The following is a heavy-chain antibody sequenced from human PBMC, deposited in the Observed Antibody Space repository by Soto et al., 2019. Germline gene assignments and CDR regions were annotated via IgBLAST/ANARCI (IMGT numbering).Heavy chain of an antibody. CDR3: AIRGYSYGYSFSY. V-gene: IGHV5-51*01. CDR2: IFPVDSDT. CDR1: GYTFTSYW. J-gene: IGHJ4*02. D-gene: IGHD5-18*01. Sequence: PGESLKISCKGSGYTFTSYWIGWVRQMPGKGLEWMGIIFPVDSDTTYSPSFQGQVTISADKSITTAYVQWSSLKASDTAMYYCAIRGYSYGYSFSYWGQGTLVTVSS.